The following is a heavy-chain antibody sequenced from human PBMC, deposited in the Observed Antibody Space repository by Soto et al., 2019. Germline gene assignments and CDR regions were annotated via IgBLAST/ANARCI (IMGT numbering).Heavy chain of an antibody. CDR2: ISAYNGNT. J-gene: IGHJ4*02. V-gene: IGHV1-18*01. CDR1: GYTFTSYG. CDR3: ARDRKIVGATLSDY. Sequence: GASVKVSCKASGYTFTSYGIIWVRQAPGQGLEWMGWISAYNGNTNYAQKLQGRVTMTTDTSTSTAYMELRSLRSDDTAVYYCARDRKIVGATLSDYWGQGTLVTVSS. D-gene: IGHD1-26*01.